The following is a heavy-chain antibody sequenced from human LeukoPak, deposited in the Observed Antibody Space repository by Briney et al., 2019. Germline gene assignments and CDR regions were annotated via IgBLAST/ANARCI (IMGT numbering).Heavy chain of an antibody. D-gene: IGHD2-8*01. J-gene: IGHJ4*02. CDR3: AKDCDGCMMTFDN. CDR2: ISSSSSYI. V-gene: IGHV3-21*04. CDR1: GFTLSCHR. Sequence: PGGALRLFCAASGFTLSCHRMDWVRPAPGEGLEWVSSISSSSSYIYYVDSVKGRFTISRDNAKNSLYLQMNSLRAEDTAVYYCAKDCDGCMMTFDNWGQGTLVTVSS.